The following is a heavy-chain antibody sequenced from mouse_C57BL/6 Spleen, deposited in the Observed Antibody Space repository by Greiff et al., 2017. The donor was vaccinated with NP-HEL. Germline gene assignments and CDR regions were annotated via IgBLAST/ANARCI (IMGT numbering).Heavy chain of an antibody. CDR2: ISDGGSYT. J-gene: IGHJ2*01. V-gene: IGHV5-4*01. Sequence: EVQVVESGGGLVKPGGSLKLSCAASGFTFSSYAMSWVRQTPEKRLEWVATISDGGSYTYYPDNVKGRFTISRDNAKNNLYLQMSHLKSEDTAMYYCARVLPQLESYFDYWGQGTTLTVSS. D-gene: IGHD4-1*02. CDR1: GFTFSSYA. CDR3: ARVLPQLESYFDY.